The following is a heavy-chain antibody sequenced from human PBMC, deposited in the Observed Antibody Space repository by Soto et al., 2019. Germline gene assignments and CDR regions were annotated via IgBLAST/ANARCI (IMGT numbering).Heavy chain of an antibody. CDR3: AQKPLQQGVVVVIKGCYFAY. CDR1: GFSLSTSGVG. D-gene: IGHD3-22*01. J-gene: IGHJ4*02. CDR2: IYWNDDK. V-gene: IGHV2-5*01. Sequence: SGPTLVNPTQTLTLTCTFSGFSLSTSGVGVGWIRQPPGKALEWLALIYWNDDKRYSPSLKSRLTITKDTSKNQVVLTMTNMEPVNTAKFYCAQKPLQQGVVVVIKGCYFAYWGQGTLVTVS.